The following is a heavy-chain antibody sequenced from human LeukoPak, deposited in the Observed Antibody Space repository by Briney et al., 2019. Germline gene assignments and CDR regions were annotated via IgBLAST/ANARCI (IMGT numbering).Heavy chain of an antibody. J-gene: IGHJ5*02. V-gene: IGHV3-23*01. CDR1: GFTFSTYA. CDR3: AKVPVYDFWSGYWGHWFDP. Sequence: GGSLRLSCAASGFTFSTYAMSWVRQAPGKGLQWVSAISGSGVSTYYADSVRGRFTISRDNSKNTVYLQMNSLGDDDTAVYYCAKVPVYDFWSGYWGHWFDPWGQGTLVTVSS. D-gene: IGHD3-3*01. CDR2: ISGSGVST.